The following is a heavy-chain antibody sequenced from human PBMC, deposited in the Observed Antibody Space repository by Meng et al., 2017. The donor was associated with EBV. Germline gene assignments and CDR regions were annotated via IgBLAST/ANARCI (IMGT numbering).Heavy chain of an antibody. J-gene: IGHJ4*02. Sequence: FHESGPPPVTPNETIWRTCTFSGVALTTSGVGVGWIRQPPGKALEWLAVIYWDDAKRYSPSLKNRLTITKDTSKNQVVLTMTNMDPVDTATYFCAHSKYYSDSGGYWDYFDDWGQGTLVTVSS. CDR3: AHSKYYSDSGGYWDYFDD. CDR1: GVALTTSGVG. V-gene: IGHV2-5*02. D-gene: IGHD3-10*01. CDR2: IYWDDAK.